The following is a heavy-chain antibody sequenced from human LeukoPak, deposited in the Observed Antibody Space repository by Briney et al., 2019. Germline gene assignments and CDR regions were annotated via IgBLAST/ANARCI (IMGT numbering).Heavy chain of an antibody. D-gene: IGHD3-10*01. CDR1: GFTFSSYG. CDR2: IWYDGSNK. V-gene: IGHV3-33*01. Sequence: ESGGGVVQPGRSLRLSCAASGFTFSSYGMHWVRQAPGKGLEWVAVIWYDGSNKYYADSVKGRFTISRDNSKNTLYLQMNSLRAEDTAVYYCARSYQVLLWFGESYYGMDVWGQGTTVTVSS. J-gene: IGHJ6*02. CDR3: ARSYQVLLWFGESYYGMDV.